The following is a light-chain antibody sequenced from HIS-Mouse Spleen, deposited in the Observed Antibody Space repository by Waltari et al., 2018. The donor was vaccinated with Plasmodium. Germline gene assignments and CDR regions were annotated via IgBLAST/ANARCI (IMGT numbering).Light chain of an antibody. CDR3: QAWDSSTAYV. Sequence: SYELTQPPSVSVSPGQTASITCSGAKLGDKYACWYHQTPGQSPVLVISQDSKRPSGIPGRFSGTNAENTATLTTSGTQTMDEADYYCQAWDSSTAYVFGTGTKVTVL. V-gene: IGLV3-1*01. CDR1: KLGDKY. CDR2: QDS. J-gene: IGLJ1*01.